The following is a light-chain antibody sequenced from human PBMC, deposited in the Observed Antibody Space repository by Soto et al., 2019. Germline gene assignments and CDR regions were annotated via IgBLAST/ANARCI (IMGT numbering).Light chain of an antibody. CDR2: SAS. J-gene: IGKJ2*01. V-gene: IGKV3-15*01. CDR1: QGVSSN. Sequence: ETVMTQSPATLSVSPGERATLSCRASQGVSSNLAWYQQKPGQAPRLLIYSASTRATGIPARFSGSGSGTEFILTISSLQSEDFAVYYCQQYNNWPPITFGQGTKLEIK. CDR3: QQYNNWPPIT.